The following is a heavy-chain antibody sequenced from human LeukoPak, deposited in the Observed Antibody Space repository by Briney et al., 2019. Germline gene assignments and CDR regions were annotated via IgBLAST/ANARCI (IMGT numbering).Heavy chain of an antibody. J-gene: IGHJ4*02. CDR2: IDYSGGT. CDR1: GGSISSYS. CDR3: ARHQLNFDY. D-gene: IGHD1-1*01. V-gene: IGHV4-59*08. Sequence: SKTLTLTCTASGGSISSYSWSWIRQPPGKGLEWIGYIDYSGGTNYNPSLKSRVNISVDTSKNKFSLKLSSVTAADTAVYYCARHQLNFDYWGQGILVTVSS.